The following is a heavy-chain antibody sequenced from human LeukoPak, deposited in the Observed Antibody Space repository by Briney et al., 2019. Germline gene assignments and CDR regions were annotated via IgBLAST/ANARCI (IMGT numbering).Heavy chain of an antibody. CDR3: AKGTTVTTDYFDY. D-gene: IGHD4-17*01. Sequence: GRSLRLSCAASGFTFDDYAIHWVRQAPGKGLEWVSGISWNSGSIGYADSVKGRFTISRDNAKNSLYLQMNSLRAEDTALYYCAKGTTVTTDYFDYWGQGTLVTVSS. CDR2: ISWNSGSI. V-gene: IGHV3-9*01. J-gene: IGHJ4*02. CDR1: GFTFDDYA.